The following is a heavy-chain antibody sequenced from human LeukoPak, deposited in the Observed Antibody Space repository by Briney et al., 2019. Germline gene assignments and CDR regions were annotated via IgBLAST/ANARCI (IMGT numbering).Heavy chain of an antibody. V-gene: IGHV5-10-1*01. D-gene: IGHD3-3*01. CDR1: GYSFTSYW. Sequence: GESLKISCKGSGYSFTSYWISWVRQMPGKGLEWMGRIDPSDSYTNYSPSFQGHVTISADKSISTAYLQWSSLKASDTAMYYCARAQQIYDFSHYYYYGMDVWGQGTTVTVSS. CDR3: ARAQQIYDFSHYYYYGMDV. J-gene: IGHJ6*02. CDR2: IDPSDSYT.